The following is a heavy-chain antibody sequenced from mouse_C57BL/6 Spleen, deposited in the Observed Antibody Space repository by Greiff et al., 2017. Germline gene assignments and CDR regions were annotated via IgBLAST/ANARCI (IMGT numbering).Heavy chain of an antibody. CDR1: GYTFTDYN. V-gene: IGHV1-18*01. J-gene: IGHJ2*01. D-gene: IGHD1-1*01. CDR2: INPNNGGT. Sequence: EVQLQQSGPELVKPGASVKIPCKASGYTFTDYNMDWVKQSHGKSLEWIGDINPNNGGTIYNQKFKGKATLTVDKSSSTAYMELRSLTSEDTAVYYCARSYYVPLYYFDYWGQGTTRTVSS. CDR3: ARSYYVPLYYFDY.